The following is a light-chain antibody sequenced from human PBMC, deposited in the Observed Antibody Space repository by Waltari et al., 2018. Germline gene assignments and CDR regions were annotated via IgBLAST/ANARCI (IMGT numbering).Light chain of an antibody. CDR2: DVS. Sequence: QSALTQPRSVSGSPGQSVTISCTGTSSDVGGYNYVSWYQQHPRKAPKLMIYDVSEGPSGVPVRFSGSKYGNTAFLTISGLQADDEADYYCCSYAGTYTWVVGGETKLTVL. CDR3: CSYAGTYTWV. J-gene: IGLJ3*02. CDR1: SSDVGGYNY. V-gene: IGLV2-11*01.